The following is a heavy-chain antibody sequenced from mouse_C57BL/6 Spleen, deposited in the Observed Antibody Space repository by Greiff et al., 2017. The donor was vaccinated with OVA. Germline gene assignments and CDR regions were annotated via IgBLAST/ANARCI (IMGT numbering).Heavy chain of an antibody. CDR2: IYPGDGDT. D-gene: IGHD2-3*01. CDR3: ARGDDGYFRYFDV. J-gene: IGHJ1*03. CDR1: GYAFSSSW. V-gene: IGHV1-82*01. Sequence: VKLMESGPELVKPGASVKISCKASGYAFSSSWMNWVKQRPGKGLEWIGRIYPGDGDTNYNGKFKGKATLTADKSSSTAYMQLSSLTSEDSAVYFCARGDDGYFRYFDVWGTGTTVTVSS.